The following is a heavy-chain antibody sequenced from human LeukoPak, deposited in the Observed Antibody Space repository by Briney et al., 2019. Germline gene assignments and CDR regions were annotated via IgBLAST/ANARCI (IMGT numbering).Heavy chain of an antibody. Sequence: GESLKISCKGSGYSFSSYWIAWVRQMPGKGLEWMGIIYPGDSDTRYSPSFQGQVTISADKSIRIAYLQWSSLKASDTAMYYCARQWGDCSGISCYSASWGQGTLVTVSS. V-gene: IGHV5-51*01. D-gene: IGHD2-2*01. J-gene: IGHJ5*02. CDR2: IYPGDSDT. CDR1: GYSFSSYW. CDR3: ARQWGDCSGISCYSAS.